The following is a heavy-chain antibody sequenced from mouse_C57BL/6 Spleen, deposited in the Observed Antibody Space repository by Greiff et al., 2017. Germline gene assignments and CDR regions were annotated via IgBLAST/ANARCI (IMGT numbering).Heavy chain of an antibody. V-gene: IGHV1-18*01. D-gene: IGHD2-1*01. CDR1: GYTFTDYN. J-gene: IGHJ4*01. Sequence: VQLQQSGPELVKPGASVKIPCTASGYTFTDYNMDWVKQSHGKSLEWIGDINPNNGGNISNQKVKGKATLTVDKSSSTSYMALRSLTSEDTAVYYCARVYYGNYIYAMDYWGQGTSVTVSS. CDR3: ARVYYGNYIYAMDY. CDR2: INPNNGGN.